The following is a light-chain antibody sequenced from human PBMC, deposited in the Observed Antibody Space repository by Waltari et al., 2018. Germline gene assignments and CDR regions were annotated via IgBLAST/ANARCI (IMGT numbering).Light chain of an antibody. V-gene: IGKV3-20*01. CDR1: QRISKY. CDR3: QHYESLPVT. Sequence: SCRASQRISKYLAWYQQKPGQAPRLLIYHASSRVAGIPDRFSGSGSGTDFSLTISRLEPEDFAVYYCQHYESLPVTFGQGTKVEIK. J-gene: IGKJ1*01. CDR2: HAS.